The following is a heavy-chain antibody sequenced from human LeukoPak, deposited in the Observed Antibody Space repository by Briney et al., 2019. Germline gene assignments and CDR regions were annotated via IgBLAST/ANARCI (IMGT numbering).Heavy chain of an antibody. D-gene: IGHD2-2*01. Sequence: ASAKLSCTASRYTFTGYYMHCVRQAPGQALEWMGWINANSGGTHYVQNCQGRVTMTRDTSISTAYMELSRLRSDDTAVYYCARDAEYHHPAECDPWGQGTLVTVTA. V-gene: IGHV1-2*02. CDR2: INANSGGT. CDR3: ARDAEYHHPAECDP. CDR1: RYTFTGYY. J-gene: IGHJ5*02.